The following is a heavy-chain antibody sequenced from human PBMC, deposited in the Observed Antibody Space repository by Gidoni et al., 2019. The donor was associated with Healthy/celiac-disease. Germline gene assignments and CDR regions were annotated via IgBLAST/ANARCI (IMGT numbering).Heavy chain of an antibody. CDR3: ARLPYNWNYVDY. CDR2: IYYSGST. CDR1: GASISSSSYF. J-gene: IGHJ4*02. V-gene: IGHV4-39*01. Sequence: QLPLQASGPGLVKPSETLSLTCTVSGASISSSSYFWAWIRTPPGKGLEWIGSIYYSGSTYYNPSLKSRVTISVDTSKNQFSLKLSSVTAADTAGYHCARLPYNWNYVDYWGQGTLVTVSS. D-gene: IGHD1-20*01.